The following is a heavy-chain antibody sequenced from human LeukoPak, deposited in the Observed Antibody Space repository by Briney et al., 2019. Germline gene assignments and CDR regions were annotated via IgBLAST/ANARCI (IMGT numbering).Heavy chain of an antibody. D-gene: IGHD3-3*01. V-gene: IGHV4-61*01. Sequence: SSETLSLTCTVSGGSVSSGSYYWSWIRQPPGKGLEWIGYIYYSGSTYYNPSLKSRVTISVDTSKNQFSLKPSSVTAADTAVYYCARVKIFGVVMPNWFDPWGQGTLVTVSS. CDR1: GGSVSSGSYY. J-gene: IGHJ5*02. CDR2: IYYSGST. CDR3: ARVKIFGVVMPNWFDP.